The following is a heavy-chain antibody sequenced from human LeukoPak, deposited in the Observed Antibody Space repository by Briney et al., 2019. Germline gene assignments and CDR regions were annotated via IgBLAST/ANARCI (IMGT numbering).Heavy chain of an antibody. CDR1: GFAFGSEA. V-gene: IGHV3-23*01. Sequence: AGGSLRLSCAVSGFAFGSEAMSWVRQSPARGLEWVASISPGGGTTYYADYVKGRFIISRDNSNNTLFVQMNSLRAEDTAVYYCAKHRRYSSSWSYDDWGQGTLVTVSS. D-gene: IGHD6-13*01. CDR3: AKHRRYSSSWSYDD. CDR2: ISPGGGTT. J-gene: IGHJ4*02.